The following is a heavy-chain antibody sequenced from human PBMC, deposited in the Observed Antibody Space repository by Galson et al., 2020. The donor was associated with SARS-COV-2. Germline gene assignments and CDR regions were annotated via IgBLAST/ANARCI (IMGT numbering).Heavy chain of an antibody. CDR2: ISSSGRTI. CDR3: ARLEEYGPGD. Sequence: TGGSLSLSCAASGFTFSNYEMHWVRQAPGKGLEWVSYISSSGRTIHYADSVKGRFTISRDNAKSSQSLQMNSLRAEDTAVYYCARLEEYGPGDGGQGTRVTVSS. J-gene: IGHJ4*02. D-gene: IGHD2-21*02. V-gene: IGHV3-48*03. CDR1: GFTFSNYE.